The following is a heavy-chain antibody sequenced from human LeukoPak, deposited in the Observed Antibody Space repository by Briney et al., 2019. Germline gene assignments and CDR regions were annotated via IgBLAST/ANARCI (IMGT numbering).Heavy chain of an antibody. Sequence: GASVKVSRKASGYTFTSYDINWVRQATGQGLEWMGWMNPNSGNTGYAQKFQGRVTMTRNTSISTAYMELSSLRSEDTAVYYCARAKSYDFWSGNWFDPWGQGTLVTASS. V-gene: IGHV1-8*01. CDR3: ARAKSYDFWSGNWFDP. CDR2: MNPNSGNT. D-gene: IGHD3-3*01. J-gene: IGHJ5*02. CDR1: GYTFTSYD.